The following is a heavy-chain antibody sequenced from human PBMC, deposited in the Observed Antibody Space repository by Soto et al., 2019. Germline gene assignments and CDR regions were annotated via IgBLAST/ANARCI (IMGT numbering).Heavy chain of an antibody. D-gene: IGHD5-18*01. Sequence: QVQLVESGGGLVKPGGSLRLSCAASGFTFSDYYMSWIRQAPGKGLEWVSYISSSGSTIYYADSVKGRFTISRDNAKNSLYLQMNSLRAEATAVYYCAREGLRADTAMVHYRSTYDYYGMDVWGQGTTVTVSS. CDR1: GFTFSDYY. V-gene: IGHV3-11*01. CDR2: ISSSGSTI. J-gene: IGHJ6*02. CDR3: AREGLRADTAMVHYRSTYDYYGMDV.